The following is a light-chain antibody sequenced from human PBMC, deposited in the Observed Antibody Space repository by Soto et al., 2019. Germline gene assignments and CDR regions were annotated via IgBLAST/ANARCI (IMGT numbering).Light chain of an antibody. CDR3: QQYNNWPLT. CDR1: QSVSSG. Sequence: EIVMTQSPATLSVSPGERATLSCRAGQSVSSGLAWYQQKPGQTPRLLLYAASTRATGIPARFSGSGSGTEFTLTISSLQSEDFAVYYCQQYNNWPLTFGGGTKVEIK. J-gene: IGKJ4*01. V-gene: IGKV3-15*01. CDR2: AAS.